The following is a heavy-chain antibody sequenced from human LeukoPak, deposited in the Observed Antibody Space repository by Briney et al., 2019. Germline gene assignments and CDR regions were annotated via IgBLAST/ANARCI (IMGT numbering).Heavy chain of an antibody. CDR1: GGTFSSYA. Sequence: ASVKVSCKASGGTFSSYAISWVRQAPGQGLEWMGRIIPILGIVNYAQKFQGRVTITADKSTSTAYVELSSLRSEDTAVYYCARDSGGYYFDYWGQGTLVTVSS. J-gene: IGHJ4*02. V-gene: IGHV1-69*04. CDR2: IIPILGIV. CDR3: ARDSGGYYFDY. D-gene: IGHD3-10*01.